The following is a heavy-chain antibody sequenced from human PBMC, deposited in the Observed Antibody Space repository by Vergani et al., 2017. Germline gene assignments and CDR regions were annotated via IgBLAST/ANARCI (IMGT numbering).Heavy chain of an antibody. D-gene: IGHD2-2*01. Sequence: EVQLVESGGGLVKPGGSLRLSCAASGFTFSSHSMNWVRQAPGKGLEWVSSISSSSSYIYYADSVKGRFTISRDNAKNSLYLQMNSLGAEDTAVYYCASLDIVVVPAAIKKNWFDPWGQGTLVTVSS. V-gene: IGHV3-21*01. CDR2: ISSSSSYI. CDR3: ASLDIVVVPAAIKKNWFDP. CDR1: GFTFSSHS. J-gene: IGHJ5*02.